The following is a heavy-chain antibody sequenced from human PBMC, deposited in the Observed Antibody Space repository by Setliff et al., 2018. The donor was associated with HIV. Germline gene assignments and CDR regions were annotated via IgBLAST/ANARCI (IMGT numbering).Heavy chain of an antibody. Sequence: PGGSLRLSCAASGFTFSIYAMNWVRQAPGKGLEWVSGISDSGVSTYYADSVKGRFTISRDNAKNTLYLQMNSLRAEDTAVYYCAKGRVFGAANYFEYWGQGTPVTVSS. CDR2: ISDSGVST. J-gene: IGHJ4*02. V-gene: IGHV3-23*01. D-gene: IGHD3-3*01. CDR3: AKGRVFGAANYFEY. CDR1: GFTFSIYA.